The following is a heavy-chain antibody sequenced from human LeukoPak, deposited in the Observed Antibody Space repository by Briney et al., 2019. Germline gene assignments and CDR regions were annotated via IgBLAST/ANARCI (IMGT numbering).Heavy chain of an antibody. CDR3: ARDSNWYSSGDAFDI. J-gene: IGHJ3*02. Sequence: GSLRLSCAASGFTFSSYAMSWIRQPPGKGLEWIGYIYYSGSTNYNPSLKSRVTISVDTSKNQFSLKLSSVTAADTAVYYCARDSNWYSSGDAFDIWGQGTMVTVSS. CDR2: IYYSGST. V-gene: IGHV4-59*01. D-gene: IGHD6-19*01. CDR1: GFTFSSYA.